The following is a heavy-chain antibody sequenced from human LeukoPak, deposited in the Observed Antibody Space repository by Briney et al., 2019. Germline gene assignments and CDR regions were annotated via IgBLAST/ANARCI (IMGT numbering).Heavy chain of an antibody. D-gene: IGHD2-2*01. CDR1: GFTLSSFP. Sequence: GGSLRLSCAASGFTLSSFPMSWVRQAPGKGLEWVSVISGNGGITYYADSVKGRFTISRDNSKNTLDLRMNSLRAEDTAVYSFEKERLVEGKGIDYWGQGTLVTVST. J-gene: IGHJ4*02. CDR3: EKERLVEGKGIDY. V-gene: IGHV3-23*01. CDR2: ISGNGGIT.